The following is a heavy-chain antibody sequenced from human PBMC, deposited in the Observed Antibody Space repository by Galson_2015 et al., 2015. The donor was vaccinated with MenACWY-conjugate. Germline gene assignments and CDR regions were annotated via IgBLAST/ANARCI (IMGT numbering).Heavy chain of an antibody. CDR2: INWNGGNT. D-gene: IGHD4-17*01. CDR3: AGDSNDYGDWGASDT. Sequence: SLRLSCAASGFSFDEHAMSWVRHAPGRGLEWVAGINWNGGNTGYADSVKGRFTISRDNAKNSLYLQMNNLRVEDTALYYCAGDSNDYGDWGASDTWGQGTLIIVSA. J-gene: IGHJ3*02. V-gene: IGHV3-20*04. CDR1: GFSFDEHA.